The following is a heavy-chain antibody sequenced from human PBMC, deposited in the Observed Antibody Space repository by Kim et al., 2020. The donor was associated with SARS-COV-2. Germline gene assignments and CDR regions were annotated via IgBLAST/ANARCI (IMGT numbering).Heavy chain of an antibody. V-gene: IGHV4-34*01. Sequence: SETLSLTCSVSGGSLIGYYWAWIRQTPGKGLEWIGEVTHGGSTNSSPTPKVQVSISAAMSKCQFPLNLPFGTAAATAAYFCARALAGPVFYNWRREPLV. J-gene: IGHJ4*02. CDR1: GGSLIGYY. CDR2: VTHGGST. D-gene: IGHD6-19*01. CDR3: ARALAGPVFYN.